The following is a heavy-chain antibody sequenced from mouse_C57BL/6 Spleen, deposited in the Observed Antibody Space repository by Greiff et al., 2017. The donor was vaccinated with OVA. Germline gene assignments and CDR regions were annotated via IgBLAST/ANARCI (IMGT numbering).Heavy chain of an antibody. CDR2: IDPEDGDT. CDR3: TCDGRGAMDY. Sequence: VQLQQSGAELVRPGASVKLSCTASGFNIKDYYMHWVKQRPEQGLEWIGRIDPEDGDTEYAPKFQGKATMTADTASNTAYLQLSSLTSEDTAVYYCTCDGRGAMDYWGQGTSVTVSS. CDR1: GFNIKDYY. J-gene: IGHJ4*01. V-gene: IGHV14-1*01. D-gene: IGHD2-3*01.